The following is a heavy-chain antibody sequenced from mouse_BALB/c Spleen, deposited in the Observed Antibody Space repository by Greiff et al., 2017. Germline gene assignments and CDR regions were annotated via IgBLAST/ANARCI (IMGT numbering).Heavy chain of an antibody. V-gene: IGHV5-15*02. D-gene: IGHD2-10*02. CDR3: ARDGYGNYPYAMDY. CDR2: ISNLAYSI. J-gene: IGHJ4*01. CDR1: GFTFSDYG. Sequence: EVQGVESGGGLVQPGGSRKLSCAASGFTFSDYGMAWVRQAPGKGPEWVAFISNLAYSIYYADTVTGRFTISRENAKNTLYLEMSSLRSEDTAMYYCARDGYGNYPYAMDYWGQGTSVTVSS.